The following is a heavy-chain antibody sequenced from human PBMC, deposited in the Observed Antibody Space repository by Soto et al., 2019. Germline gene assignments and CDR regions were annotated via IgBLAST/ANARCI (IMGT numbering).Heavy chain of an antibody. Sequence: VQLVESGGGVVQAGRSLGLSCAVFGITSTGYAMYWVRQAPGKGLEWVAVISYDGSNKYYADSVEGRFTISRDNSKNTLYLQMNSLRAEDTAVNYCASEGDYWGQGTLVTVSS. J-gene: IGHJ4*02. CDR2: ISYDGSNK. V-gene: IGHV3-30*04. CDR1: GITSTGYA. CDR3: ASEGDY.